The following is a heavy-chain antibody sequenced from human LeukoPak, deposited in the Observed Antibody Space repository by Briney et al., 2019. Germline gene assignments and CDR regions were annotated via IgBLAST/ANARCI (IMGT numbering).Heavy chain of an antibody. V-gene: IGHV4-31*03. CDR3: ASMRAHRFDP. J-gene: IGHJ5*02. CDR1: GGSIRSGGYY. D-gene: IGHD3-16*01. CDR2: IHYSGST. Sequence: PSETLSLTCTVAGGSIRSGGYYWSWIRQHPGKGLECIGYIHYSGSTHYNPSLRSRVSISQDTSKNQFSLKVKSVTAAGTAVYYCASMRAHRFDPWGQGTLVTVSS.